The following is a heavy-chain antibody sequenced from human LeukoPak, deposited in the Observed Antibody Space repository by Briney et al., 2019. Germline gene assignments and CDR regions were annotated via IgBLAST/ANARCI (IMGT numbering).Heavy chain of an antibody. Sequence: SETLSLTCTVSGGSFSTYYWSWIRQPPGKGLEWIGYIYYSGSTNYNPSLKSRVTISVDTSKNQFSLKLNSVTAADTAFYYCARRRIPATITGSKLSSRFDTWGQGTLVTVSS. V-gene: IGHV4-59*12. CDR3: ARRRIPATITGSKLSSRFDT. CDR1: GGSFSTYY. D-gene: IGHD5-12*01. CDR2: IYYSGST. J-gene: IGHJ1*01.